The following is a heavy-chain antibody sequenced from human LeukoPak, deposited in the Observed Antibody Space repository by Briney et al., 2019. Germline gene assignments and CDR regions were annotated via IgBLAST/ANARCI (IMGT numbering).Heavy chain of an antibody. CDR1: GGSISSYY. J-gene: IGHJ4*02. CDR2: IYYSGST. Sequence: SETLSLNCTVSGGSISSYYWSWIRQAPGKGLEWIGYIYYSGSTNYNPSLKSRVTISVDTSKNQFSLKLSSVAAADTAVYYCARAGADYVWGSYRQWYFDYWGQGTLVTVSS. D-gene: IGHD3-16*02. V-gene: IGHV4-59*01. CDR3: ARAGADYVWGSYRQWYFDY.